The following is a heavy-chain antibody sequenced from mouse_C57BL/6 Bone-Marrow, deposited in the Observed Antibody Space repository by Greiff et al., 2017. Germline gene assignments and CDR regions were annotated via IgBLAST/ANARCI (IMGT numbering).Heavy chain of an antibody. D-gene: IGHD3-3*01. CDR1: GFTFSSYG. J-gene: IGHJ2*01. V-gene: IGHV5-6*01. Sequence: EVKLMESGGDLVKPGGSLKLSCAASGFTFSSYGMSWVRQTPDKRLEWVATISSGGSYTYYPDSVKGRFTISRDNATNTLYLQMSSLKSEDTAMYYCAGWDFDYWGQGTTLTVSS. CDR3: AGWDFDY. CDR2: ISSGGSYT.